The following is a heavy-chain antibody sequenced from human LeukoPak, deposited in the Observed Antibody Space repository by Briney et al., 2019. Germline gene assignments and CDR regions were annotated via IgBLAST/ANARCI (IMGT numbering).Heavy chain of an antibody. Sequence: GGSLRLSCAASGFTFSRYGMSWVRQAPGKGLEWVSGIRDSGDSTYYADSVKGRFTISRDNSKNTLYLQMNSLRAEDTAVYYCAKGSDITHNWGQGTLVTVSS. CDR2: IRDSGDST. CDR1: GFTFSRYG. J-gene: IGHJ4*02. D-gene: IGHD3-10*01. V-gene: IGHV3-23*01. CDR3: AKGSDITHN.